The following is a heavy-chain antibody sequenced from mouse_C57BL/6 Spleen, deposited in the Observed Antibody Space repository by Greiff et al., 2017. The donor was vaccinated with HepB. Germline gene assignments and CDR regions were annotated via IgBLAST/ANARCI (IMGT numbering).Heavy chain of an antibody. Sequence: VQLQQSGAELAKPGASVKMSCKASGYTFTSYWMHWVKQRPGQGLEWIGYINPSSGSTKYNQKFKDKAILTADKSSNTAYMQLSSLTYEDSAVYYCARSDDYAAWFAYWGQGTLVTVSA. V-gene: IGHV1-7*01. CDR2: INPSSGST. CDR1: GYTFTSYW. CDR3: ARSDDYAAWFAY. J-gene: IGHJ3*01. D-gene: IGHD2-4*01.